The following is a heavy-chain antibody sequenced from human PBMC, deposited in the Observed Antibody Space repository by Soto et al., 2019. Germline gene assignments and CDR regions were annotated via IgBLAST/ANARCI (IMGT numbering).Heavy chain of an antibody. Sequence: ASVKVSCKASGYTFTSYYMHWVRQAPGQGLEWMGIINPSCGSTSYAQKFQGRVTMTRDTSTSTVYMELSSLRSEDTAVYYCARGGDCGGDCYPSTFDYWGQGTLVTSPQ. D-gene: IGHD2-21*02. V-gene: IGHV1-46*01. CDR1: GYTFTSYY. CDR2: INPSCGST. CDR3: ARGGDCGGDCYPSTFDY. J-gene: IGHJ4*02.